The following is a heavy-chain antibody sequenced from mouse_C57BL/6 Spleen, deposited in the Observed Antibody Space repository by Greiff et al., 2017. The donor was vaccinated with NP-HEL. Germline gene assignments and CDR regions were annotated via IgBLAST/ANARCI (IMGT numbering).Heavy chain of an antibody. V-gene: IGHV1-22*01. CDR3: AKHPGGYWYFDV. J-gene: IGHJ1*03. CDR1: GYTFTDYN. Sequence: EVQLQESGPELVKPGASVKMSCKASGYTFTDYNMHWVKQSHGKSLEWIGYINPNNGGTSYNQKFKGKATLTVNKSSSTAYMELRSLISEVSAVYYCAKHPGGYWYFDVWGTGTTVTVSS. CDR2: INPNNGGT.